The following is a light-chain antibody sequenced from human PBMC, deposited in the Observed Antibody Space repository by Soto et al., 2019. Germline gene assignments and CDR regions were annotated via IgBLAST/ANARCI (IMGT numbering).Light chain of an antibody. CDR3: SSYAGNNKGV. CDR2: EVT. Sequence: QSALTQPPSASGSPGQSVTISCTGTSSDVGNYNYVSWYQQHPGKAPKLMIYEVTKRPSGVPDRFSGSKSGNTASLTVSGLQAEDEADYYCSSYAGNNKGVFGGGTKVTVL. V-gene: IGLV2-8*01. CDR1: SSDVGNYNY. J-gene: IGLJ3*02.